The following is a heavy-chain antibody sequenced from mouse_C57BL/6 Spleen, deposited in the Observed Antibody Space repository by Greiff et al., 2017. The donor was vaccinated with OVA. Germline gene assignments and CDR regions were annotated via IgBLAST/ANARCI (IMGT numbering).Heavy chain of an antibody. CDR2: IYPRDGST. V-gene: IGHV1-85*01. CDR3: ARWAITTVVRYFDV. Sequence: QVQLKQSGPELVKPGASVKLSCKASGYTFTSYDINWVKQRPGQGLEWIGWIYPRDGSTKYNEKFKGKATLTVDTSSSTAYMELHSLTSEDSAVYFCARWAITTVVRYFDVWGTGTTVTVSS. CDR1: GYTFTSYD. J-gene: IGHJ1*03. D-gene: IGHD1-1*01.